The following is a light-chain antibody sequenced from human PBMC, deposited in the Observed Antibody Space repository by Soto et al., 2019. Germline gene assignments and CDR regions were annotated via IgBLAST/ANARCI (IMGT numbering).Light chain of an antibody. CDR1: SSDVGGYNY. J-gene: IGLJ2*01. CDR3: SSYTSSSTSVV. Sequence: QSALTQPASVSGSPGQSITISCTGTSSDVGGYNYVSWYQHHPGKAPKLIIYDVSNRPSGVSNRFSGSKSGNTASLTISGLQAEDEADYYCSSYTSSSTSVVFGGGTKLTVL. CDR2: DVS. V-gene: IGLV2-14*03.